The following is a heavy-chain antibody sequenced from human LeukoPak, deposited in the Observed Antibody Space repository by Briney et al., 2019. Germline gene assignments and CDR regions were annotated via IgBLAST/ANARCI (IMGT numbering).Heavy chain of an antibody. CDR1: SVSISSSSYY. CDR2: IYYSGST. Sequence: KTSETLSLTCTVSSVSISSSSYYWGWIRQPPGKGLEWIGSIYYSGSTYYNPSLKSRVTISVDTSKNQFSLKLSSVTAADTAVYYCARTPQWLGGSGNWFDPWGQGTLVTVSS. D-gene: IGHD6-19*01. V-gene: IGHV4-39*07. J-gene: IGHJ5*02. CDR3: ARTPQWLGGSGNWFDP.